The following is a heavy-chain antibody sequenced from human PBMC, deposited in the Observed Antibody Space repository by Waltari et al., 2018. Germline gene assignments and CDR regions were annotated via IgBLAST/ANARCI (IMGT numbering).Heavy chain of an antibody. Sequence: QVQLVQSGAEVKKPGASVKVSCKASGYTFTGYYMHWVRQAPGQGLEWMGWINPNSGGTNYAQKFQGRVTMTRDTSISTAYMELSRLRSDDTAVYYCALVVPAAIKAGDYKGYMDVWGKGTTVTVSS. CDR2: INPNSGGT. D-gene: IGHD2-2*02. CDR3: ALVVPAAIKAGDYKGYMDV. V-gene: IGHV1-2*02. CDR1: GYTFTGYY. J-gene: IGHJ6*03.